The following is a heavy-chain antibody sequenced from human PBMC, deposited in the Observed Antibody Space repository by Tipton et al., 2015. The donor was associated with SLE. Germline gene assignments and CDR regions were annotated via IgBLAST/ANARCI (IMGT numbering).Heavy chain of an antibody. V-gene: IGHV4-38-2*02. CDR2: IYASGST. CDR3: ARKSGYPNNWFDP. D-gene: IGHD3-3*01. Sequence: TLSLTCTVSGYSISSGYYWGWIRQPPGKGLEWIGHIYASGSTNYNPSLKSRVTISVDTSKNQFSLKLSSVTAADTAVYYCARKSGYPNNWFDPWGQGTLVTVSS. CDR1: GYSISSGYY. J-gene: IGHJ5*02.